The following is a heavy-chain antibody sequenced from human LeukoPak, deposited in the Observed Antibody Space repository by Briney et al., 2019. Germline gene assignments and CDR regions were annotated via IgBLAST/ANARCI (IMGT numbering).Heavy chain of an antibody. V-gene: IGHV3-21*04. D-gene: IGHD3-3*01. CDR3: ARGPTYYDFWSGYSHYNGGSWDY. CDR1: GFTFSSYS. CDR2: I. J-gene: IGHJ4*02. Sequence: GGSLRLSCAASGFTFSSYSMNWVRQAPGKGLEWVSSIKGRFTISRDNAKNSLYLQMNSLRSDDTAVYYCARGPTYYDFWSGYSHYNGGSWDYWGQGTLVTVSS.